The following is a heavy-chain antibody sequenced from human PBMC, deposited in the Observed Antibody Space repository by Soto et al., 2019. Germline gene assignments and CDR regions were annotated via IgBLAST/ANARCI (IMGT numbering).Heavy chain of an antibody. J-gene: IGHJ6*02. D-gene: IGHD3-10*01. Sequence: TSETLSLTCTVSGGSITTSSYFWSWIRQPPGKGLEWIGDIYYVGSTFYNPSLKSRVTISVDTSKSQFSLKLASVTAADTAVYYCLTQGFGPLHGLADVWGQGTTVTVSS. V-gene: IGHV4-39*03. CDR3: LTQGFGPLHGLADV. CDR2: IYYVGST. CDR1: GGSITTSSYF.